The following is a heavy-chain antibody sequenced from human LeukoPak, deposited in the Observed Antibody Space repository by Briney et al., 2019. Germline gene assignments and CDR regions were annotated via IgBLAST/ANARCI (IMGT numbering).Heavy chain of an antibody. V-gene: IGHV3-48*02. Sequence: GGSLRLSCAASGFTFSSYSMNWVRQAPGKGLDWVSYISSSSSTIYYADSVKGRFTISRDNAKNSMYLQMNSLRDEDTAVYYCARDHGVAGYYYYYGMDVWGQGTTVTVSS. CDR3: ARDHGVAGYYYYYGMDV. D-gene: IGHD6-19*01. CDR2: ISSSSSTI. J-gene: IGHJ6*02. CDR1: GFTFSSYS.